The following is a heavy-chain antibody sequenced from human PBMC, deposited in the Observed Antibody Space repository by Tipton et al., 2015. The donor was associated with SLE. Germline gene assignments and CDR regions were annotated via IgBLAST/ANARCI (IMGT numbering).Heavy chain of an antibody. CDR2: IYYTGST. Sequence: GLVKPSETLSLTCTVSGGSINSYYWGWIRQPPGKGLEWIGYIYYTGSTSYNPSFKSRVTISVNTSKNQFSLRLSSVTAADTAMFYCASGTLEWSHEPDYWGQGTLVTVSS. D-gene: IGHD3-3*01. CDR3: ASGTLEWSHEPDY. V-gene: IGHV4-59*12. J-gene: IGHJ4*02. CDR1: GGSINSYY.